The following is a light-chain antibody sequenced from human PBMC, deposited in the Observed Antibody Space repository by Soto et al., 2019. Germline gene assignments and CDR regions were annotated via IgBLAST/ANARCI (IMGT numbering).Light chain of an antibody. V-gene: IGLV2-14*01. J-gene: IGLJ1*01. CDR3: SSYTSSSFYV. CDR2: EVS. CDR1: SSDVGGYNY. Sequence: QSVLTQPASVSGSPGQSITISCTGTSSDVGGYNYVSWYQQHPGKAPKLMIYEVSNRPSGVSNRFSGSKSGNTASLTISGLQAEDEADYYCSSYTSSSFYVFGTGTQLTVL.